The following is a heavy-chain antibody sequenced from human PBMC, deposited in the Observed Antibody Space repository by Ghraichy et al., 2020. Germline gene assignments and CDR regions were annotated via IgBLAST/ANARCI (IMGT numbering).Heavy chain of an antibody. J-gene: IGHJ4*02. CDR2: IYPGDSDT. D-gene: IGHD3-22*01. CDR1: GYSFTSYW. V-gene: IGHV5-51*01. CDR3: ARQSDIDSSGYDYDY. Sequence: GESLNISCKGSGYSFTSYWIGWVRQMPGKGLEWMGIIYPGDSDTRYSPSFQGQVTISADKSISTAYLQRSSLKASDTAMYYCARQSDIDSSGYDYDYWGQGTLVTVSS.